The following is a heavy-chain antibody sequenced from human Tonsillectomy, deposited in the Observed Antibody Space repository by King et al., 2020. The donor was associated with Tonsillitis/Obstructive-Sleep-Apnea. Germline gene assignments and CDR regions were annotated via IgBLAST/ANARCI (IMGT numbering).Heavy chain of an antibody. D-gene: IGHD6-6*01. Sequence: QLQESGPGLVKPSENLSLTCTVSGGSISNYYWSWIRQPPGKGLEWIGYIYYSGSTNYNPSLKSRVTISVDTSKNQFSLKLSSVTAADTAVYYCSRGPGAARLIYDWFDPWGQGTLVTVSS. CDR3: SRGPGAARLIYDWFDP. CDR2: IYYSGST. CDR1: GGSISNYY. J-gene: IGHJ5*02. V-gene: IGHV4-59*01.